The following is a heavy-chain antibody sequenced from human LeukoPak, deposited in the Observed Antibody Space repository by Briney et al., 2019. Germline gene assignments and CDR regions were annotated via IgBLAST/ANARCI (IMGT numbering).Heavy chain of an antibody. CDR1: GGSISSGGYY. CDR2: IYYSGST. CDR3: ARQTYYDILTGSEFDY. Sequence: SQTLSLTCTVSGGSISSGGYYWSWIRQHPGKGLEWIGSIYYSGSTYYNPSLKSRVTISVDTSKNQFSLKLSSVTAADTAVYYCARQTYYDILTGSEFDYWGQGTLVTVSS. D-gene: IGHD3-9*01. J-gene: IGHJ4*02. V-gene: IGHV4-30-2*03.